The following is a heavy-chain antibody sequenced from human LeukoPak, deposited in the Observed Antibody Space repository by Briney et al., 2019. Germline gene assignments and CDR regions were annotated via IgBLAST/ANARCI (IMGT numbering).Heavy chain of an antibody. D-gene: IGHD6-13*01. V-gene: IGHV1-2*02. CDR2: INPNSGGT. CDR1: GYTFTGYY. Sequence: GASVKVSCKASGYTFTGYYMHWVRQAPGQGLEWMGWINPNSGGTNYAQKFQGRVTMTRDTSISTAYMELSRLRSEDAAVYYCARVGGWYSSFSGYSYFDYWGQGTLVTVSS. J-gene: IGHJ4*02. CDR3: ARVGGWYSSFSGYSYFDY.